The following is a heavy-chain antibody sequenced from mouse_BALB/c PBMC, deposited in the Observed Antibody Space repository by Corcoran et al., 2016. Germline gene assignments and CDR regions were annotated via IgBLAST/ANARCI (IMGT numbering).Heavy chain of an antibody. CDR2: INTYTGEP. V-gene: IGHV9-1*02. CDR3: ARYRADYGNFLFDY. J-gene: IGHJ2*01. CDR1: GYTFTNYG. Sequence: QIQLVQSGPELKKPGETVKISCKASGYTFTNYGMNWVKQAPGKGLKWMGWINTYTGEPTYADDFKGRFAFSLETSASTAYLQINNLKNEDMATYFCARYRADYGNFLFDYWGQGTTLTVSS. D-gene: IGHD2-1*01.